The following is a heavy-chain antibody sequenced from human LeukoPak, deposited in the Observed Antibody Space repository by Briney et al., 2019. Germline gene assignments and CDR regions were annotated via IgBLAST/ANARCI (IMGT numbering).Heavy chain of an antibody. Sequence: ASVKVSCKAYGYTFTGYFMHWVRQAPGQGLEWMGWINPNSGGTNYAQKFQGRVTMTRDTSISTAYMELSRLRSDDTAVYYCARYYYDTSSVFDVWGQGTRVTVSS. CDR2: INPNSGGT. CDR3: ARYYYDTSSVFDV. CDR1: GYTFTGYF. J-gene: IGHJ3*01. V-gene: IGHV1-2*02. D-gene: IGHD3-22*01.